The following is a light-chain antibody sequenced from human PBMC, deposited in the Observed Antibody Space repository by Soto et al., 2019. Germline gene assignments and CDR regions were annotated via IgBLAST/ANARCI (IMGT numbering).Light chain of an antibody. CDR2: SAS. Sequence: EIVLTQSPGTLSLSPGERATLSCRASQSISSSYLGWYQQKPGQGPRLLVHSASIRATGVPARFTGIGSGTDFTLTISGLQSDDFAIYYCQQYYNSPPYTFGHGTRLQIK. CDR3: QQYYNSPPYT. CDR1: QSISSSY. V-gene: IGKV3D-7*01. J-gene: IGKJ2*01.